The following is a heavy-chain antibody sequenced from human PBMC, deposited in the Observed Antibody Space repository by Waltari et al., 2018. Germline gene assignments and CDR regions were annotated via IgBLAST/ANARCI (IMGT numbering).Heavy chain of an antibody. CDR1: EYTCTDYA. D-gene: IGHD3-9*01. CDR3: ARLRASLTGFGPYGMDV. J-gene: IGHJ6*01. CDR2: INTNTGKP. Sequence: QVQLVQSGSEFQKPGASVRVSCKPSEYTCTDYAMNWVRQAPGQGPEWMGWINTNTGKPTYAQGFTGRFVFSVDTSVTTAYLQINTLKAEDTAVYYCARLRASLTGFGPYGMDVWGQGTTVTVSS. V-gene: IGHV7-4-1*02.